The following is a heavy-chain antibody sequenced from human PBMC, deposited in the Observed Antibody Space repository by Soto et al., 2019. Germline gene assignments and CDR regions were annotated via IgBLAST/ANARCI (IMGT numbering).Heavy chain of an antibody. CDR3: VSAGGMDSRSRYYFHGVEV. CDR1: GGSISEFY. Sequence: VQLQESGPGLVRPSETLYLTCTVSGGSISEFYWSWIRQPAGKGMEWIGRIYCSGSLAASGKTTHNPSLARRITMSVAMSTNQGSLKLTSVTAAYTAVYDCVSAGGMDSRSRYYFHGVEVWVQGTKVTVS. V-gene: IGHV4-4*07. D-gene: IGHD1-1*01. CDR2: IYCSGSLAASGKT. J-gene: IGHJ6*02.